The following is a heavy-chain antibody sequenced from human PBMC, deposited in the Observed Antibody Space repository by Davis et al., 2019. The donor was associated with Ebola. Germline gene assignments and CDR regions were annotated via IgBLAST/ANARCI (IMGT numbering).Heavy chain of an antibody. CDR1: GGSISSYY. J-gene: IGHJ4*02. D-gene: IGHD6-13*01. V-gene: IGHV4-59*01. Sequence: SETLSLTCTVSGGSISSYYWSWIRSPPGKGLEWIGSIYYSGSTNYNPSLKSRVTVSIDTSKNQFSLKLSSVTAADTAVYYCARVRVAAAGIDYWGQGTLVTVSS. CDR2: IYYSGST. CDR3: ARVRVAAAGIDY.